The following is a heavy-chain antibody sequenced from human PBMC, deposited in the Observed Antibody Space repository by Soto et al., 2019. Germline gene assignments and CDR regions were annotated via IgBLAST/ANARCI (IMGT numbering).Heavy chain of an antibody. V-gene: IGHV4-4*02. CDR1: GGSINNGYW. CDR3: AYSSGWWRLDV. J-gene: IGHJ6*02. CDR2: KHHSGST. D-gene: IGHD6-19*01. Sequence: QVHLQESGPGLVKPSGTLSLTCGVSGGSINNGYWWTWVRQPPGKWLEWIGEKHHSGSTNYNLSLKSRVSISLDKSKNQFSLILSSVTAADTAVYYCAYSSGWWRLDVWGQGTTVTVSS.